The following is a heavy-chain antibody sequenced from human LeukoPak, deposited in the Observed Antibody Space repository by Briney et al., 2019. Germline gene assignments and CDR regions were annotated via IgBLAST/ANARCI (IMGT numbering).Heavy chain of an antibody. V-gene: IGHV1-8*03. J-gene: IGHJ3*02. CDR1: GYTFTSYD. CDR3: ARCQGAEYCSGGSCYRGDAFDI. D-gene: IGHD2-15*01. CDR2: MNPNSGNT. Sequence: GASVKVPCKASGYTFTSYDINWVRQATGQGLEWMGWMNPNSGNTGYAQKFQGRVTITRNTSISTAYMELSSLRSEDTAVYYCARCQGAEYCSGGSCYRGDAFDIWGQGTMVTVSS.